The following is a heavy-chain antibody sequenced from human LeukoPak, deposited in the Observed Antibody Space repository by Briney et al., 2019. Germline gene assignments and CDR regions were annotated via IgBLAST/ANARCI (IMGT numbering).Heavy chain of an antibody. Sequence: KPGGSLRLSCAASGFTFSSYSMNWVRQAPGKGLEWVSSISSSSSYIYYADSVKGRFTISRDNAKNSLYLQMNSLGVQDTAIYYCARVICTGGSCFQNDYWGQGTLVTVSS. J-gene: IGHJ4*02. CDR1: GFTFSSYS. D-gene: IGHD2-8*02. CDR3: ARVICTGGSCFQNDY. V-gene: IGHV3-21*01. CDR2: ISSSSSYI.